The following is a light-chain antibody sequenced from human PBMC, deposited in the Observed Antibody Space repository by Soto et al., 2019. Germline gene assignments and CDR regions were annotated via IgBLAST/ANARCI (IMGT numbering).Light chain of an antibody. CDR1: QRISSW. V-gene: IGKV1-5*03. CDR3: QQYNTYWT. CDR2: KAS. Sequence: DIQMTQSPSTLSASVGDRVTITCRASQRISSWLAWYQHKPGKAPKLLIYKASSLESGVPSRFSGSGSGTEFPLTISSLQPDDFATYYCQQYNTYWTFGQGTKVEIK. J-gene: IGKJ1*01.